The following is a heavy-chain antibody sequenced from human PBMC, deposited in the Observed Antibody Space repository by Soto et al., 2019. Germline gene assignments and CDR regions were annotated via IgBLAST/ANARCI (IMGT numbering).Heavy chain of an antibody. CDR3: ARDLAAGNCDY. V-gene: IGHV1-18*01. J-gene: IGHJ4*02. CDR1: GYTFTSYG. Sequence: QVQLVQSGAEVKKPGASVKVSCKASGYTFTSYGISWVRQAPGQGLEWMGWISAYNGNTNYAQKLQGRVTMTTDTTTSTANMERRSLRSDDTAVDYRARDLAAGNCDYWGQGTLVTVSS. D-gene: IGHD6-13*01. CDR2: ISAYNGNT.